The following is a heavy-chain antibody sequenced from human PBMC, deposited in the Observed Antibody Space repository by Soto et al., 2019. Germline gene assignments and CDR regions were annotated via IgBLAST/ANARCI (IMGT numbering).Heavy chain of an antibody. V-gene: IGHV3-48*03. D-gene: IGHD3-9*01. CDR3: ASKIVTPGYHYYDY. CDR1: GFSFSSCE. J-gene: IGHJ4*02. Sequence: GGSLRLSCAASGFSFSSCEMSWVRQAPGKGLEWVSYISGSGTSTQYSDSVEGRFTISRDNAKNSLHLQMNSLGAEDTAVYYCASKIVTPGYHYYDYWGQGTLVTVSS. CDR2: ISGSGTST.